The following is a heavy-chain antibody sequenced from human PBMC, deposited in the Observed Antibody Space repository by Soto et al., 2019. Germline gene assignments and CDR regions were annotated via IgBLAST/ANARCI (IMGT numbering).Heavy chain of an antibody. CDR1: GFTFSSYE. CDR3: ARDGIGAAVYYYGMDV. Sequence: EMQLVESGGGLVQPGGSLRLSCAASGFTFSSYEMNWVRQAPGKGLEWVSYISSSGSTIYYADSVKGRFTISRDNAKNSLYLQMNSLRAEDTAVYYCARDGIGAAVYYYGMDVWGQGTTVTVSS. J-gene: IGHJ6*02. V-gene: IGHV3-48*03. CDR2: ISSSGSTI. D-gene: IGHD3-10*01.